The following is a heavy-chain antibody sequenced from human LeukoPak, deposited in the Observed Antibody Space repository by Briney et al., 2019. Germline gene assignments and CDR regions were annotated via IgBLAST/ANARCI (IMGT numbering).Heavy chain of an antibody. CDR2: INHSGST. CDR1: GGSFSGYY. J-gene: IGHJ5*02. CDR3: AREGGDSGYNYGWFDP. V-gene: IGHV4-34*01. Sequence: SETLSLTCAVYGGSFSGYYWSWIRQPPGKGLEWIGEINHSGSTNYNPSLKSRVTISVDTSKNQFSLKLSSVTAADTAVYYCAREGGDSGYNYGWFDPWGQGTLVTVSS. D-gene: IGHD5-12*01.